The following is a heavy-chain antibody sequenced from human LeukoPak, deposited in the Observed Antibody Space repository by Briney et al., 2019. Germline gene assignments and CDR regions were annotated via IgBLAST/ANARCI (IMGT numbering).Heavy chain of an antibody. CDR1: GFTFRSYS. V-gene: IGHV3-48*01. CDR2: ISTGSNTM. CDR3: ARGWGSSDY. D-gene: IGHD3-16*01. Sequence: GGSLRLSCAVSGFTFRSYSMNWVRQAPGKGLEWVSYISTGSNTMYYADSVKGRFTISRDDAKNSLYLQMSSLRGEDTAVYYCARGWGSSDYWGQETLVRVSS. J-gene: IGHJ4*02.